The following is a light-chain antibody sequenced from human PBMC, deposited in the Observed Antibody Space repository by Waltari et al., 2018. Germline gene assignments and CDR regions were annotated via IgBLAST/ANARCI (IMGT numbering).Light chain of an antibody. J-gene: IGKJ1*01. CDR2: GAS. CDR1: ESVSWA. CDR3: QHYLRLPVT. Sequence: EMLFTQSPCTLSLSVGVRATVSCRASESVSWALAWYQQKPGQAPRLLIYGASTRATGIPDRFSGSGSGTDFSLTISRLEPDDFAVYYCQHYLRLPVTFGQGTTVEI. V-gene: IGKV3-20*01.